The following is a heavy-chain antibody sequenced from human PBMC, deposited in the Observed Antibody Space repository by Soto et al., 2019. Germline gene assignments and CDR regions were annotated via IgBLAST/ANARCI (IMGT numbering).Heavy chain of an antibody. Sequence: ASVKVSCKASGYTFTSYAMHWVRQAPGQRLEWMGWINAGNGNTKYSQKFQGRVTITRDTSASTAYMELSSLRSEDTAVYYCARDGLSIAAAGLKYFDYWGQGTLVTVS. CDR3: ARDGLSIAAAGLKYFDY. CDR1: GYTFTSYA. V-gene: IGHV1-3*01. J-gene: IGHJ4*02. CDR2: INAGNGNT. D-gene: IGHD6-13*01.